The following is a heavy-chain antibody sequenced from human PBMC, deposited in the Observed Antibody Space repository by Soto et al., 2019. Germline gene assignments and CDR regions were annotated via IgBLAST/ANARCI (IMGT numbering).Heavy chain of an antibody. CDR1: AFTFNNFP. Sequence: GPLRLSCVASAFTFNNFPMHWVRQAPGKGLQWLASITTTSTYKYYADSVKGRFSISRDNAKNSLYLELTNLRSEDTAVYYCAREKCSSTSCNHGMDVWGLGTTVTVSS. CDR3: AREKCSSTSCNHGMDV. CDR2: ITTTSTYK. J-gene: IGHJ6*02. D-gene: IGHD2-2*01. V-gene: IGHV3-21*01.